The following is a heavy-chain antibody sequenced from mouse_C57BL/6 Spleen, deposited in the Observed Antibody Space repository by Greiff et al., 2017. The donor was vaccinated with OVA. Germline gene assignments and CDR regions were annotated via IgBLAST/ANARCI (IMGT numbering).Heavy chain of an antibody. CDR2: IYPGSGST. D-gene: IGHD3-2*02. Sequence: VQLKQPGAELVKPGASVKMSCKASGYTFTSYWITWVKQRPGQGLEWIGDIYPGSGSTNYNEKFKSKATLTVDTSSSTAYMQLSSLTSEDSAVYYCARYDGAQATDYWGQGTTLTVSS. CDR3: ARYDGAQATDY. J-gene: IGHJ2*01. CDR1: GYTFTSYW. V-gene: IGHV1-55*01.